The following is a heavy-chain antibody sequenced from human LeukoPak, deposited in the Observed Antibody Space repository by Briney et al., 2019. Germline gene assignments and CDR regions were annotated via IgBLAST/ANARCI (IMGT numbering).Heavy chain of an antibody. J-gene: IGHJ4*02. CDR3: ARDEGYYDSSGYKYYFDY. D-gene: IGHD3-22*01. V-gene: IGHV1-69*04. Sequence: SVKVSCKASGGTLSSYTISWVRQAPGQGLEWMGRIIPILGIANYAQKFQGRVTITADKSTSTAYMELSSLRSEDTAVYYCARDEGYYDSSGYKYYFDYWGQGTLVTVSS. CDR2: IIPILGIA. CDR1: GGTLSSYT.